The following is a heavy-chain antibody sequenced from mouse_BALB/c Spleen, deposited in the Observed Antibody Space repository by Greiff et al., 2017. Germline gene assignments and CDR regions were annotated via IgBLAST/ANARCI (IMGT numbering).Heavy chain of an antibody. CDR2: INPSTGYT. Sequence: QVQLKESGAELAKPGASVKMSCKASGYTFTSYWMHWVKQRPGQGLEWIGYINPSTGYTEYNQKFKDKATLTADKSSSTAYMQLSSLTSEDSAVYNCERSSYGNAFAYWGQGTLVTVSA. D-gene: IGHD2-1*01. CDR3: ERSSYGNAFAY. V-gene: IGHV1-7*01. J-gene: IGHJ3*01. CDR1: GYTFTSYW.